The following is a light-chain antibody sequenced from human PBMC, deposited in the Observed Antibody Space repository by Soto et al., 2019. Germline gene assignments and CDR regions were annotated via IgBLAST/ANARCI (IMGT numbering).Light chain of an antibody. J-gene: IGKJ1*01. CDR1: QSLLNSNGYNC. Sequence: DIVMTQSPLSLPVTPGEPASISCRSSQSLLNSNGYNCLEWYLQKPGQSPQLLIYLGSNRASGVPDRFTGSGSGTDFTLKISRVEAEDVGVYFCMQRPQTPLTFGQGTKVEIK. CDR3: MQRPQTPLT. CDR2: LGS. V-gene: IGKV2-28*01.